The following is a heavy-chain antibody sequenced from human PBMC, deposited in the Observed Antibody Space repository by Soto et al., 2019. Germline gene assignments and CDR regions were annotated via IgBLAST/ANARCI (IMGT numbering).Heavy chain of an antibody. Sequence: QIQLVQSGAEVKKPGASVKVSCKASGYIFTSQGISWVRQAPGQGLEWMGWISTYNGNPNYAQKLQGRVTMTTNTSTTTAFPELRSLTSDDTAVYYCARGRTRALDYWGQGTPVIVSS. V-gene: IGHV1-18*01. CDR3: ARGRTRALDY. J-gene: IGHJ4*02. CDR2: ISTYNGNP. CDR1: GYIFTSQG. D-gene: IGHD1-7*01.